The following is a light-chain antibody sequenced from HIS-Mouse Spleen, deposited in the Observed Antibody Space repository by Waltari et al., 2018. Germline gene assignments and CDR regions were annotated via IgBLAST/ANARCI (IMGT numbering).Light chain of an antibody. CDR2: EDS. CDR3: YSTDSSGNHRV. Sequence: SYELTQPPSVSVSPGQTARIPCSGDALPNTYAYWYQQKSGQAPVLVIYEDSKRPSGTPERFSGSSSGTMATLTISGAQVEDEADYYCYSTDSSGNHRVFGGGTKLTVL. V-gene: IGLV3-10*01. CDR1: ALPNTY. J-gene: IGLJ2*01.